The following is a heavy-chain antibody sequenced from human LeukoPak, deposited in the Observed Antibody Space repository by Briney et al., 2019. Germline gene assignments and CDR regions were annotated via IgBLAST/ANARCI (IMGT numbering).Heavy chain of an antibody. J-gene: IGHJ4*02. CDR3: GRDSAGYSGTLDY. V-gene: IGHV1-18*01. CDR2: ISAYNGDT. Sequence: ASVKVSCKASGYTFTSYGISWVRQAPGQGLEWMGWISAYNGDTSYAQNVQGRVTMTTDTSTTTGYMELRSLRSDDTAVYYCGRDSAGYSGTLDYWGQGTLVTVSS. CDR1: GYTFTSYG. D-gene: IGHD3-9*01.